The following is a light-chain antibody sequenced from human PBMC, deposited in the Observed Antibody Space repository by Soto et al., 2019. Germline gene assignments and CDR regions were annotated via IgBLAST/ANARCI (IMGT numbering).Light chain of an antibody. Sequence: QSALTQPASVSGSPGQSITISCTGSSNDVGGYNYVSWYQQHPGKAPKLMIYDVSDRPSGVSNRFSGSKSGNTASLTISGLQAEDGADYYCSSYTSSSTRVFGTGTKLTVL. CDR3: SSYTSSSTRV. CDR2: DVS. CDR1: SNDVGGYNY. J-gene: IGLJ1*01. V-gene: IGLV2-14*01.